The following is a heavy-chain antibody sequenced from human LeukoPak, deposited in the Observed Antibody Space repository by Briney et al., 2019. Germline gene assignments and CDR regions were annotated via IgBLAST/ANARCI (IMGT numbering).Heavy chain of an antibody. CDR2: VNTYSGDT. CDR1: GYTFGSYS. CDR3: ARGRAAADDFDL. J-gene: IGHJ4*02. D-gene: IGHD6-13*01. V-gene: IGHV1-18*01. Sequence: ASVKVSCKASGYTFGSYSTNWVRQAPGQGLAWLGWVNTYSGDTKYSQKFQGRVTLTTDSSTGTAYMELTRLRSDDTAIYFCARGRAAADDFDLWGQGTPVTVSS.